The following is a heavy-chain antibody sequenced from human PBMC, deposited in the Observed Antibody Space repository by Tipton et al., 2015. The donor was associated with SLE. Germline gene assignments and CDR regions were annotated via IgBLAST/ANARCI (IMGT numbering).Heavy chain of an antibody. CDR3: ARTTVTIRGNIDL. D-gene: IGHD4-17*01. Sequence: TLSLTCTVPGGSISSGSFYWSWIRQPAGKGLEWIGRIYSGGRTNYNPSLKSRVTISEDTSKNQFSLKLSSVTAADTAVYYRARTTVTIRGNIDLWGRGILVTVSS. CDR1: GGSISSGSFY. V-gene: IGHV4-61*02. J-gene: IGHJ2*01. CDR2: IYSGGRT.